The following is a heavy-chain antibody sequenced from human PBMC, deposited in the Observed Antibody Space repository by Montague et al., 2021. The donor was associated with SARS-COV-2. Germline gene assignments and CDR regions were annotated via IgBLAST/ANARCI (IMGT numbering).Heavy chain of an antibody. Sequence: SETLSLTCTVSGGSMSDYYWTWIRQPPGKGPEWIGYFSRSGGSNXXPSLRCRVTISLVTSRSQFSLQLSSMTAADTAFYYCARLTQLGYCSSASCSPALYFDYWGQGFLVSVSS. CDR1: GGSMSDYY. CDR2: FSRSGGS. D-gene: IGHD2-15*01. V-gene: IGHV4-59*01. CDR3: ARLTQLGYCSSASCSPALYFDY. J-gene: IGHJ4*02.